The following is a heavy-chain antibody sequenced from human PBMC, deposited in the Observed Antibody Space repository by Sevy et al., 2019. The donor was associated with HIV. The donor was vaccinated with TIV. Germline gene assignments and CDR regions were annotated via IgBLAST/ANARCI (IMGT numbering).Heavy chain of an antibody. V-gene: IGHV1-18*01. CDR3: ARDSSTARSYYYYDGMDV. CDR2: ISAYNGNT. CDR1: GYTFNRYG. Sequence: ASVKVSCKASGYTFNRYGISWVRQAPGQGLEWMGWISAYNGNTNYAQKLEGRVTMTTDTSTSTAYMELRSLRSDDTTVYYYARDSSTARSYYYYDGMDVWGQGTTVTVSS. D-gene: IGHD2-2*01. J-gene: IGHJ6*02.